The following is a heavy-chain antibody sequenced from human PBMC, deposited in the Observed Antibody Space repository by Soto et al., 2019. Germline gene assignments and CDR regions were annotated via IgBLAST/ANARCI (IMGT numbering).Heavy chain of an antibody. J-gene: IGHJ4*02. CDR3: GCSSGWYRADF. V-gene: IGHV3-73*02. Sequence: EVQLVESGGGLVQPGGSLKLSCAASGFTFSGSAIQWVRQASGKGLEWVGRIRTKTNDYATAYGASVKGRFTISRDDSQNTAYLQMNSLKIEDTAVYFCGCSSGWYRADFWGQGTLVTVSS. CDR2: IRTKTNDYAT. D-gene: IGHD6-19*01. CDR1: GFTFSGSA.